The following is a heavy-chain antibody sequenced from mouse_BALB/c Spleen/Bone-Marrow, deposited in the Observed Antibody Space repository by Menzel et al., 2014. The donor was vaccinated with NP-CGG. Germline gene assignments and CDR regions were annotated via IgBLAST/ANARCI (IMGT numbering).Heavy chain of an antibody. Sequence: EVKLMESGGGLVQPGGSLRLSCATSGFTFTDYYMSWVRQPPGKALEWLGFIRNKANGYTTEYSASVKGRFTISRDNSQSILYLQMNTLRAEDSATYYCARDYGNYVRFAYWGQGTLVTVSA. D-gene: IGHD2-1*01. CDR2: IRNKANGYTT. J-gene: IGHJ3*01. V-gene: IGHV7-3*02. CDR1: GFTFTDYY. CDR3: ARDYGNYVRFAY.